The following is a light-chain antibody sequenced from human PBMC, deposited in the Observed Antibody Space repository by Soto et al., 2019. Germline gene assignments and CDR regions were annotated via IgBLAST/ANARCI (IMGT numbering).Light chain of an antibody. V-gene: IGKV1-27*01. CDR2: AAS. CDR1: QGISNY. Sequence: DIQMTQSPSSLSASVGERVTITCRASQGISNYLAWYQQKPGKVPKLLIYAASTLQSGVPSRFSGSGSGTDVTLTISSLQPEDVATYYCQKYNSAPRTFGQGTKVEIK. CDR3: QKYNSAPRT. J-gene: IGKJ1*01.